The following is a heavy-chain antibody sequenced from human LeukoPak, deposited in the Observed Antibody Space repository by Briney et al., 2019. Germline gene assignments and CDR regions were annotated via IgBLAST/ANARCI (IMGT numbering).Heavy chain of an antibody. Sequence: GGSLRLSCAASGFTFSSYSMNWVRQAPGKGLELVSSISSSSSYIYYADSVKGRFTISRDNAKNSLYLQMNSLRAEDTAVYYCARVVGSSSSWTKGYYFDYWGQGTLVTVSS. CDR3: ARVVGSSSSWTKGYYFDY. CDR2: ISSSSSYI. V-gene: IGHV3-21*01. D-gene: IGHD6-13*01. CDR1: GFTFSSYS. J-gene: IGHJ4*02.